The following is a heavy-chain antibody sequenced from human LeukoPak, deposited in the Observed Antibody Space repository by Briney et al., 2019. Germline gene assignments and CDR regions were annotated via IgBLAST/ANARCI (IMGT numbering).Heavy chain of an antibody. J-gene: IGHJ6*04. Sequence: PSETLSLTCTVSGASISSYWWSWIRQPAGKGLEWIGRVYTSGSTTYNPSLRGRVTMSVDTSKNLLSLKVNSVTAVDTAVYYCAGLYVWGKGTTVTISS. CDR1: GASISSYW. V-gene: IGHV4-4*07. CDR2: VYTSGST. CDR3: AGLYV.